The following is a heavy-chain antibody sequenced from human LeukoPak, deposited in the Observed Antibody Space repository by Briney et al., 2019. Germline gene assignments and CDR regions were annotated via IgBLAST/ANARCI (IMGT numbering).Heavy chain of an antibody. D-gene: IGHD3-9*01. CDR1: GFTFSSYG. Sequence: GGSLRLSCAASGFTFSSYGMSWVRQAPGKGLEWVSAISSSGGSTYYADSVKGRFTISRDNSKNTLYLQMNSLRAEDTAVYYCAKEHDYDILVDVWGKGTTVTISS. J-gene: IGHJ6*04. V-gene: IGHV3-23*01. CDR3: AKEHDYDILVDV. CDR2: ISSSGGST.